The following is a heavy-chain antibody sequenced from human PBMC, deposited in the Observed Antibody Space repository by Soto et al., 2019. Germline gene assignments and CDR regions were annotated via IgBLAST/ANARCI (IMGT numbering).Heavy chain of an antibody. CDR2: ISAYNGNI. Sequence: QVQLVQSGAEVKKPGASVKVSCKASGYTFTSYGISWVRQAPGQGLEWMGWISAYNGNINYAQKLQGRVTMTTDTSTSTAYMELRSLRSDDTAVYYCARSGPDIVVVVAASAYFDYWGQGTLVTVSS. D-gene: IGHD2-15*01. V-gene: IGHV1-18*01. CDR1: GYTFTSYG. J-gene: IGHJ4*02. CDR3: ARSGPDIVVVVAASAYFDY.